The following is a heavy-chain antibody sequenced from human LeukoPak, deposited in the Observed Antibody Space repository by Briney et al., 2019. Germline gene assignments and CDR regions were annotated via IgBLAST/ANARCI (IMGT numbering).Heavy chain of an antibody. Sequence: SAETLSLTCDVSGGSVSSTSYYRGWIRQPPAKGLEWIGIIYQSGSTYYNPSLKSRVAISLDTSKNQFSLKLSSVTAADTAVYYCARDVYFPDTSGYKDFWGQGALVTVSS. V-gene: IGHV4-39*07. J-gene: IGHJ4*02. D-gene: IGHD3-22*01. CDR2: IYQSGST. CDR3: ARDVYFPDTSGYKDF. CDR1: GGSVSSTSYY.